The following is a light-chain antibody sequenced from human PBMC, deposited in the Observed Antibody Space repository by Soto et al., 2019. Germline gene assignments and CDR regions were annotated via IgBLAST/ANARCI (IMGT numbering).Light chain of an antibody. V-gene: IGKV3-20*01. CDR3: QQYGSSPQVYT. CDR2: GAS. J-gene: IGKJ2*01. Sequence: EIVLTQSPGTLSLSPGERATLSCRASQSVSSSYLAWYQQKPGQAPRLLIYGASSRATGIPDRFSGSGSGTDFTLTISRLEPEDFAVYYCQQYGSSPQVYTFGQGTTLEIK. CDR1: QSVSSSY.